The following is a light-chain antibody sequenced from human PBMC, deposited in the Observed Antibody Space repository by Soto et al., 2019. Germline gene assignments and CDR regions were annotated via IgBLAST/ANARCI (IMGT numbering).Light chain of an antibody. J-gene: IGKJ1*01. CDR1: QSAGNF. V-gene: IGKV3D-15*01. CDR3: QQYGSLSWT. Sequence: EIVITQSPATLSVSPGETASLSCRASQSAGNFLAWYQQKPGQAPRLLIYYISTRATGIPARFSGSGSGTEFTLTINSLQSEDSAVYYCQQYGSLSWTFGQGTKVDIK. CDR2: YIS.